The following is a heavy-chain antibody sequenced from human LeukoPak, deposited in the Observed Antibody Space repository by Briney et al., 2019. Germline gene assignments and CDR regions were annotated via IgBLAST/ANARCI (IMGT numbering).Heavy chain of an antibody. CDR2: INPSDGST. J-gene: IGHJ4*02. CDR3: ARGVAARLSYYYFDY. V-gene: IGHV1-46*01. CDR1: GYTFTSYY. D-gene: IGHD6-6*01. Sequence: GASVKVSCKASGYTFTSYYIHLVRQAPGQGFEWMAIINPSDGSTTNSQKFQGRVTITTDTSTSTAYMELRSLRSDDTAVYYCARGVAARLSYYYFDYWGQGTLVTVSS.